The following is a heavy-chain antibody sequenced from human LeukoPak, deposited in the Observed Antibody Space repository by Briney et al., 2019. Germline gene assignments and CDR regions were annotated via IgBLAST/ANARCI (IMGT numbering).Heavy chain of an antibody. CDR3: ARDVAGAGSH. J-gene: IGHJ4*01. V-gene: IGHV3-74*01. CDR2: INEHGSIT. D-gene: IGHD6-19*01. CDR1: GFTFSTYW. Sequence: GGSLRLSCAASGFTFSTYWMHWVRQTPGEGLVWVSRINEHGSITDYADSVRDRFTISRDNAKNTLYLHMNSLRAEDTAMYYCARDVAGAGSHWGHGTLVTVSS.